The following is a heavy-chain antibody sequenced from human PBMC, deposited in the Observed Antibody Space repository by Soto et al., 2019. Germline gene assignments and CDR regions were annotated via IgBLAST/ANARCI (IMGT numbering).Heavy chain of an antibody. D-gene: IGHD6-13*01. V-gene: IGHV1-3*01. J-gene: IGHJ6*02. CDR2: INAGNGNT. CDR3: ARDPIAAADHYYYGMDV. Sequence: EASVKVSCKASGYTFTSYAMHWVRQAPGQRLEWMGWINAGNGNTKYSQKFQGRVTITRDTSASTAYMELSSLRSEDTAVYYCARDPIAAADHYYYGMDVWGQGTTVTVSS. CDR1: GYTFTSYA.